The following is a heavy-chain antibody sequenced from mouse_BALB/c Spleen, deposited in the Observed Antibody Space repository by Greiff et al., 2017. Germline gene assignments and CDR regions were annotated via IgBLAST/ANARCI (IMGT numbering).Heavy chain of an antibody. CDR1: GFTFSSYW. Sequence: EVKVEESGGGLVQPGGSMKLSCVASGFTFSSYWMSWVRQSPEKGLEWVAEIRLKSDNYATHYAESVKGKFTISRDDSKSRLYLQMNSLRAEDTGIYYCTALRGWYFDVWGAGTTVTVSS. CDR2: IRLKSDNYAT. V-gene: IGHV6-3*01. CDR3: TALRGWYFDV. J-gene: IGHJ1*01.